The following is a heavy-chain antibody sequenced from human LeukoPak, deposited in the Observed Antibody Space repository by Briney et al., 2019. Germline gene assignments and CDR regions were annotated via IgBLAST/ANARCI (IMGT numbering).Heavy chain of an antibody. CDR2: IIPIFGTA. CDR1: GGTFSSYA. Sequence: ASVKVSCKASGGTFSSYAISWVRQAPGQGLEWMGGIIPIFGTANYAQKFQGRVTITTDESTSTAYMELSSLRSEDTAVYYCARGELGYCSSTSRSRALDYHYYYYMDVWGKGTTVTVSS. J-gene: IGHJ6*03. CDR3: ARGELGYCSSTSRSRALDYHYYYYMDV. D-gene: IGHD2-2*01. V-gene: IGHV1-69*05.